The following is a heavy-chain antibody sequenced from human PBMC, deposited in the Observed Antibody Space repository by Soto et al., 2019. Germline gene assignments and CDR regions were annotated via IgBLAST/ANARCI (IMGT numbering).Heavy chain of an antibody. V-gene: IGHV1-18*04. D-gene: IGHD6-13*01. CDR3: ARESPGYSSSWYGFDAFDI. J-gene: IGHJ3*02. CDR1: GYTFTSYG. CDR2: ISAYNGNT. Sequence: ASVKVSCKASGYTFTSYGISWVRQAPGQGLGWMGWISAYNGNTNYAQKLQGRVTMTTDASTSTAYMELRSLRSDDTAVYYCARESPGYSSSWYGFDAFDIWGQGTMVTVSS.